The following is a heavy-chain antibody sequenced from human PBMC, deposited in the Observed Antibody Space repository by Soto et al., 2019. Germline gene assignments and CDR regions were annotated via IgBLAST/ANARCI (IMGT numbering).Heavy chain of an antibody. CDR3: ARDLGGSYYAPVDY. CDR2: ISAYNGNT. Sequence: QVQLVQSGAEVKKPGASVKVSCKASGYTFTSYGISWVRQAPGQGLEWMGWISAYNGNTKYAQKFQGRVTMTTDTSTSTGDMERRSLRPEDTAVYYCARDLGGSYYAPVDYWGQGTLVTVSS. J-gene: IGHJ4*02. D-gene: IGHD1-26*01. CDR1: GYTFTSYG. V-gene: IGHV1-18*01.